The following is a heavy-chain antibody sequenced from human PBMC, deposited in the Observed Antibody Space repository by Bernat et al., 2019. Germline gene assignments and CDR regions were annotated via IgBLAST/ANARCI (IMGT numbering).Heavy chain of an antibody. D-gene: IGHD7-27*01. CDR3: ARSPRTGDVDS. CDR1: GFTFSSYW. Sequence: EVQLVESGGGLVQPVESLRLSCAASGFTFSSYWMSWVRQAPGKGLEWLANINQDGSEKYYVDSVKGRFTISRDNAKNSLYLQMNSLRAEDTAVYYCARSPRTGDVDSWGQGTLVTVSS. V-gene: IGHV3-7*03. CDR2: INQDGSEK. J-gene: IGHJ4*02.